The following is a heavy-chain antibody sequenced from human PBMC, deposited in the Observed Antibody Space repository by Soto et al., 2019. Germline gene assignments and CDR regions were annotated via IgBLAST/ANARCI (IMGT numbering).Heavy chain of an antibody. D-gene: IGHD6-19*01. V-gene: IGHV1-24*01. CDR3: ATVTAVAVSSWLGA. Sequence: ASVKVSCKVSGYTLTELSMHWVRQAPGKGLEWMGGFDPEDGETIYAQKFQGRVTMTEDTSTDTAYMELSSLRSEDTAVYYCATVTAVAVSSWLGAWGQGTLVTVSP. J-gene: IGHJ5*02. CDR2: FDPEDGET. CDR1: GYTLTELS.